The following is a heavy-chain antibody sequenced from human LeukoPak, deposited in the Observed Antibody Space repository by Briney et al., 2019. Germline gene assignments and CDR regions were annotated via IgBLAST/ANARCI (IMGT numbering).Heavy chain of an antibody. CDR3: ARGLSFYSFDY. V-gene: IGHV3-21*01. CDR1: GFTFSSYS. Sequence: GGSLRLSCAASGFTFSSYSMNWVRQAPGKGLEWVSSISSSSAYIYYADSVEGRFTISRDNAKNSLYLQMNSLRAEDTAVYYCARGLSFYSFDYWGQGTLVTVSS. CDR2: ISSSSAYI. D-gene: IGHD3-10*01. J-gene: IGHJ4*02.